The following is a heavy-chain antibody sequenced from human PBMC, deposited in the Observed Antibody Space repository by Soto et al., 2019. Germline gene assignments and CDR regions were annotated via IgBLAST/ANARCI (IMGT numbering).Heavy chain of an antibody. CDR1: GYTFTSYD. CDR2: MKPNSGNT. CDR3: ARGGTYDFWSGYYPLDYYYYYMDV. V-gene: IGHV1-8*01. D-gene: IGHD3-3*01. Sequence: ASVKVSCKASGYTFTSYDINWVRQATGQGLEWMGWMKPNSGNTGYAQKFQGRVTMTRNTSISTAYMELSSLRSEDTAVYYCARGGTYDFWSGYYPLDYYYYYMDVWGKGTTVTVSS. J-gene: IGHJ6*03.